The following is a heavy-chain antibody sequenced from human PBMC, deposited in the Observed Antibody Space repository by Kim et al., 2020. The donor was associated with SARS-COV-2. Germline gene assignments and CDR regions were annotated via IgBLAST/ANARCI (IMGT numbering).Heavy chain of an antibody. CDR3: AKGIGSSSWYAFHFDY. CDR1: GFTFSSYA. CDR2: ISGSGGST. V-gene: IGHV3-23*01. D-gene: IGHD6-13*01. J-gene: IGHJ4*02. Sequence: GGSLRLSCAASGFTFSSYAMSWVRQAPGKGLEWVSAISGSGGSTYYADSVKGRFTISRDNSKNTLYLQMNSLRAEDTAVYYCAKGIGSSSWYAFHFDYWGQGTLVTVSS.